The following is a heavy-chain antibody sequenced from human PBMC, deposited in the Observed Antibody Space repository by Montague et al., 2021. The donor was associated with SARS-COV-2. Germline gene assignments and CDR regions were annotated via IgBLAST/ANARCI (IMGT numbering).Heavy chain of an antibody. CDR3: ARDDIVLQGVTKGMDV. J-gene: IGHJ6*02. CDR2: LYYSGST. CDR1: GGSISSSNYY. Sequence: SETLSLTCTVSGGSISSSNYYWGWIRQPPGKGLEWIVHLYYSGSTYYNPSLKSRVTISIDTTKNQFSLTLSSVTAADTAVYYCARDDIVLQGVTKGMDVWGQGTTVTVSS. D-gene: IGHD3-10*01. V-gene: IGHV4-39*07.